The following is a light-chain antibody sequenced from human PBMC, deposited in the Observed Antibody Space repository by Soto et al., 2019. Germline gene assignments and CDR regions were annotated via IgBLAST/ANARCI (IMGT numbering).Light chain of an antibody. Sequence: DIQLTQSPSSLSASVGDRVTITCRASQAISSYLAWYQQKPGKVPELLIYATSTLQSGAPSRFSGSGSGTDFTLTISSLQPDDFATYYCQQYNSPWTFGQGTKVEIK. CDR2: ATS. V-gene: IGKV1-27*01. CDR1: QAISSY. J-gene: IGKJ1*01. CDR3: QQYNSPWT.